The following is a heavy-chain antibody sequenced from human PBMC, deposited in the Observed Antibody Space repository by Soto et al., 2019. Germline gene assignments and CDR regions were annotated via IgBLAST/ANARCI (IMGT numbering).Heavy chain of an antibody. Sequence: GGSLRLSCAASGFTFSSYSMHWVRQAPGKGLEWVAVIWYDGSNKYYADSVKGRFTISRDNSKNTLYLQMNSLRAEDTAVYYGARVGATTSTYYYGMDVWGQGTTVTVSS. CDR1: GFTFSSYS. D-gene: IGHD4-17*01. V-gene: IGHV3-33*01. CDR2: IWYDGSNK. CDR3: ARVGATTSTYYYGMDV. J-gene: IGHJ6*02.